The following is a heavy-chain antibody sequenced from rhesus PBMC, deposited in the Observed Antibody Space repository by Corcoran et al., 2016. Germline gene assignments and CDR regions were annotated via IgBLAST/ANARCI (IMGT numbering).Heavy chain of an antibody. D-gene: IGHD6-13*01. V-gene: IGHV3-115*02. CDR2: IGVDSNYT. CDR1: DFTFIGYE. J-gene: IGHJ4*01. Sequence: ELQLAESGGGLVQPGGSLRLSCPASDFTFIGYEMHWVRPSPGKGLESFSFIGVDSNYTHDADSVKCRFTISRDNAKNSLSLQMNSRRAEDTAVYYCARHMSSWSGYYFDYWGRGVLVTVSS. CDR3: ARHMSSWSGYYFDY.